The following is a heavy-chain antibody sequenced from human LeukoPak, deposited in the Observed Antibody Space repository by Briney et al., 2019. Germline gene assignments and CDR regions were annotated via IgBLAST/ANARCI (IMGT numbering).Heavy chain of an antibody. CDR3: AREKQSGSTPFDY. Sequence: SETLSLTCAVYGGSFSGYYWSWIRQPPGKGLEWIGEINHSGSTNYNPSLKSRVTISVDTSKNQFSLKLSSVTAEDTAVYYCAREKQSGSTPFDYWGQGSLVTVSS. CDR1: GGSFSGYY. D-gene: IGHD3-10*01. J-gene: IGHJ4*02. CDR2: INHSGST. V-gene: IGHV4-34*01.